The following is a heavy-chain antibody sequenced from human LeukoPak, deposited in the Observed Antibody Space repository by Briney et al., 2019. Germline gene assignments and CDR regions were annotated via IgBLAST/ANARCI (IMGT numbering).Heavy chain of an antibody. D-gene: IGHD2-2*01. J-gene: IGHJ6*03. CDR2: IRSKANSYAT. CDR1: GFTFSGSA. Sequence: GGSLRLSCAASGFTFSGSAMHWVRQASGKGLEWVGRIRSKANSYATAYAASVKGRFTISRDDSKNTAYLQMNSLKTEDTAVYYCTSARDCSSTSCYYYYYYMDVWGKGTTVTVSS. CDR3: TSARDCSSTSCYYYYYYMDV. V-gene: IGHV3-73*01.